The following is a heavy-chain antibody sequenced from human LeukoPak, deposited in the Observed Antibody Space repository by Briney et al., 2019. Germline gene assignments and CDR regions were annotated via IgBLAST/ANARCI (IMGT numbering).Heavy chain of an antibody. Sequence: SGGSLRLSCAASGFTFSSYWMSWVRQAPGKGLEWVANIKQDGSEKYYVDSVKGRFTISRDNAKNSLYLQMNSLRAEDTAVYYCASGSYSSGWYPTGQYGYWGQGTLVTVSP. D-gene: IGHD6-19*01. V-gene: IGHV3-7*01. J-gene: IGHJ4*02. CDR1: GFTFSSYW. CDR2: IKQDGSEK. CDR3: ASGSYSSGWYPTGQYGY.